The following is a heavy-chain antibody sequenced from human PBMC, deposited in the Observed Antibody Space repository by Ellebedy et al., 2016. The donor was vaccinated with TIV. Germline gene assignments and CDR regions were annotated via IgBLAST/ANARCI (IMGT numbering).Heavy chain of an antibody. Sequence: AASVKVSCKVFGANFNSFAFSWVRQAPGQGLEWMGRIIPIFGTTNYAQKFQGRGTISADKSTRTVYMELTSLRSEDRAIYYCAREPLNCGDDCYSDYWGQGTLVTVSS. V-gene: IGHV1-69*06. CDR2: IIPIFGTT. CDR1: GANFNSFA. D-gene: IGHD2-21*02. CDR3: AREPLNCGDDCYSDY. J-gene: IGHJ4*02.